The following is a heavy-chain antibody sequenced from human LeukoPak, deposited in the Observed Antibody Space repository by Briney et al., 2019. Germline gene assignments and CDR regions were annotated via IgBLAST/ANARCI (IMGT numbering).Heavy chain of an antibody. CDR3: TKDRGVRGGSFDY. CDR1: GFTFSNYG. Sequence: GGSLRLSCAASGFTFSNYGMHWVHQSPGKGLEWVAVISYDGSNKNYADSVKGRFTVSRDNSKNTLCLQTNSLRVEDTAMYYCTKDRGVRGGSFDYWGQGTLVTVSS. D-gene: IGHD3-10*01. V-gene: IGHV3-30*18. J-gene: IGHJ4*02. CDR2: ISYDGSNK.